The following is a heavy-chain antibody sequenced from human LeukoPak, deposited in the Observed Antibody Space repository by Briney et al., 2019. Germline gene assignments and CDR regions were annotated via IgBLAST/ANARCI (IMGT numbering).Heavy chain of an antibody. CDR3: ARLRVRGVIGEQRQWGYYYYMDV. CDR1: GFTFSSYG. CDR2: IRYDGSNK. D-gene: IGHD3-10*01. V-gene: IGHV3-30*02. Sequence: GGSLRLSCAASGFTFSSYGMHWVRQAPGKGLEWVAFIRYDGSNKYYADSVKGRFTISRDNSKNTLYLQMKSLRAEDTAVYYCARLRVRGVIGEQRQWGYYYYMDVWGKGTTVTISS. J-gene: IGHJ6*03.